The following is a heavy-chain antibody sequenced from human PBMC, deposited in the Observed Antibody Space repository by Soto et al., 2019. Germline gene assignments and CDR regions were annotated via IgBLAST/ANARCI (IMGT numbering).Heavy chain of an antibody. Sequence: EVQLVETGGGLIQPGGSLRLSCAASGFTVSSNYMSWVRQAPGKGLEWVSVIYSGGSTYYADAVKGRFTISRDNSKNTLYLQMNSLRAEDTAVYYGARGWTVAGTLYYWGQGTLVTVSS. V-gene: IGHV3-53*02. CDR3: ARGWTVAGTLYY. CDR2: IYSGGST. D-gene: IGHD6-19*01. J-gene: IGHJ4*02. CDR1: GFTVSSNY.